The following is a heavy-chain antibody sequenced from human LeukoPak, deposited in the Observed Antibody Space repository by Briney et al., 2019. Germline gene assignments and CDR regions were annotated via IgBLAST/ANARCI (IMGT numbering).Heavy chain of an antibody. V-gene: IGHV3-53*01. CDR1: GFTVRSTS. J-gene: IGHJ4*02. D-gene: IGHD6-19*01. Sequence: GGSLRLSCAASGFTVRSTSMSWVRQAPGKGLEWVSVIYSGGSTYYADSVKGRFTISRDNSKNTLHLQMNSLRAEDTAVYYCARDLSSSGWDYWGQGTLVTVSS. CDR3: ARDLSSSGWDY. CDR2: IYSGGST.